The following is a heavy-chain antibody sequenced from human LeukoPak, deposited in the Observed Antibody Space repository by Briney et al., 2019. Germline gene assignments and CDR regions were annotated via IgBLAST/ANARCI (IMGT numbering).Heavy chain of an antibody. CDR2: IKEDGTEK. CDR1: GFSFSSYW. Sequence: GGSLRLSCAVSGFSFSSYWMAWVRQAPGKGLEWVANIKEDGTEKYYVDSVKGRFTISRDNAKNSLYLQMNSLRAEDTAVYYCAKIAAGLEYWGQGTLVTVSS. J-gene: IGHJ4*02. CDR3: AKIAAGLEY. V-gene: IGHV3-7*05. D-gene: IGHD6-13*01.